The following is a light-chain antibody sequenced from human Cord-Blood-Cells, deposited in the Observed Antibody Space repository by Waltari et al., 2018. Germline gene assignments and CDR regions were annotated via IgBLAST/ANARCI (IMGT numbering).Light chain of an antibody. CDR1: QSISSY. J-gene: IGKJ2*03. CDR2: AAS. Sequence: DIQMTQSPYSLSAAVGDRVTITCRASQSISSYLNWYQQKPGKAPKLLIYAASSLQSGVPSRFSGSGSGTDFTLTISSLQPEDFATYYCQQSYSTPPSFGQWTNLEIK. CDR3: QQSYSTPPS. V-gene: IGKV1-39*01.